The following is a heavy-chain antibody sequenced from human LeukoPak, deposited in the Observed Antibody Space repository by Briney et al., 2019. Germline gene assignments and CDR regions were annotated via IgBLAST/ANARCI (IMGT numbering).Heavy chain of an antibody. J-gene: IGHJ4*02. CDR3: AKDPYYYDSSGYYYPDY. CDR2: ISGDGGST. D-gene: IGHD3-22*01. CDR1: GFTFDDYA. Sequence: GGSLRLSCAASGFTFDDYAMHWVGQAPGKGLEWVSLISGDGGSTYYADSMKGRFTISRDNSKNSLYLQMNSLRTEDTALYYCAKDPYYYDSSGYYYPDYWGQGTLVTVSS. V-gene: IGHV3-43*02.